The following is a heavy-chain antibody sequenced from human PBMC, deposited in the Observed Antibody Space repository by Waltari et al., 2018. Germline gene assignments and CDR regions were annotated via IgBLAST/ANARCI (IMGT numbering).Heavy chain of an antibody. V-gene: IGHV1-69*05. CDR3: ARERRDSSGWLLHYYFDY. Sequence: QVQLVQSGAEVKKPGSSVKVSCKASGGTFSSYAISWVRQAPGQGLDWMGGIIPIFGTANYAQKFQGRVTITTDESTSTAYMELSSLRSEDTAVDYCARERRDSSGWLLHYYFDYWGQGTLVTVSS. CDR2: IIPIFGTA. J-gene: IGHJ4*02. D-gene: IGHD6-19*01. CDR1: GGTFSSYA.